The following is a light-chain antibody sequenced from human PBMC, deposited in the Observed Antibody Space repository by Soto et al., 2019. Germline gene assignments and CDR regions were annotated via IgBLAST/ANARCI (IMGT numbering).Light chain of an antibody. V-gene: IGLV2-14*01. Sequence: QSALTQPASVSGSPGQSITISCTGTSSDVGGYNYVSWYQQHPGKAPKLMIYDVSNRPSGVSNRFSGSKSGNTASLTISGLQAEDEADYHCSSYTSSSTLLDVFGTGTKLTVL. J-gene: IGLJ1*01. CDR2: DVS. CDR1: SSDVGGYNY. CDR3: SSYTSSSTLLDV.